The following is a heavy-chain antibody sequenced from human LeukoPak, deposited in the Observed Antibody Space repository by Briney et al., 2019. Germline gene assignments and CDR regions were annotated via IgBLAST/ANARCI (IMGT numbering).Heavy chain of an antibody. CDR1: GGSISSGDYY. CDR3: ASAIAAYYYYGMDV. D-gene: IGHD6-25*01. V-gene: IGHV4-30-4*01. J-gene: IGHJ6*02. Sequence: PSETLSLTCTVSGGSISSGDYYWSWIRQPPGKGLEWIGYIYYSGSTYYNPSLKSRVTISVDTSKNQFSLKLSSVTAADTAVYYCASAIAAYYYYGMDVWGQGTTVTVSS. CDR2: IYYSGST.